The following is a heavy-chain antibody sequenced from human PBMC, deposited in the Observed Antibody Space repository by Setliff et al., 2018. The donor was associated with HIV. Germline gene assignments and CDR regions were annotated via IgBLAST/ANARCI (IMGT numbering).Heavy chain of an antibody. D-gene: IGHD6-6*01. J-gene: IGHJ4*02. CDR2: IHTSGSS. V-gene: IGHV4-61*09. CDR1: GGSISSGSYY. Sequence: SETLSLTCTVSGGSISSGSYYWSWIRQPAGKGLEWIGHIHTSGSSGYNPSLKSRVIISLDTSKNQISLKLNSVTAADTAVYYCARDLLGSSSLVDYWGQGTLVTVS. CDR3: ARDLLGSSSLVDY.